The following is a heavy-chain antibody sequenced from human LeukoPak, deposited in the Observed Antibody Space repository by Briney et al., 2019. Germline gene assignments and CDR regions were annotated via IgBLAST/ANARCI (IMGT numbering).Heavy chain of an antibody. V-gene: IGHV3-48*01. CDR2: ISSSSSTV. Sequence: PGESLRLSCAASGFIFSRYNMNWVRQAPGKGLEWVSYISSSSSTVYYADSVKGRFTISRDNSKNTLYLQMNSLRAEDTAVYYCAKEVTYYYDSSGYYFGGGVDYWGQGTLVTVSS. J-gene: IGHJ4*02. D-gene: IGHD3-22*01. CDR3: AKEVTYYYDSSGYYFGGGVDY. CDR1: GFIFSRYN.